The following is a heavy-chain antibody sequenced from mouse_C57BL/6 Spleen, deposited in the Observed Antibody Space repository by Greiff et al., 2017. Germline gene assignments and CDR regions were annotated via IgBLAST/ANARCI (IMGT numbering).Heavy chain of an antibody. CDR1: GYAFSSSW. CDR3: AIDMGYDGYYYAMDY. J-gene: IGHJ4*01. D-gene: IGHD2-3*01. CDR2: IYPGDGDT. V-gene: IGHV1-82*01. Sequence: QVQLQQSGPELVKPGASVKISCKASGYAFSSSWMNWVKQRPGKGLEWIGRIYPGDGDTNYNGKFKGKATLTADKSSSTAYMQLSSLTSEDSAVYFCAIDMGYDGYYYAMDYWGQGTSVTVSS.